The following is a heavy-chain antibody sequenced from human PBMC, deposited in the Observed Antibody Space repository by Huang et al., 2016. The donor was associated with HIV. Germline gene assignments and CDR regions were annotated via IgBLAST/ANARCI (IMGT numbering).Heavy chain of an antibody. CDR2: IKGEGSST. J-gene: IGHJ2*01. V-gene: IGHV3-74*01. CDR3: ARGTRLTGLWYFDL. Sequence: EVQLVESGGGLVQPGGSLRLSCAASGFTFSSYWMHWVRQAPGKGLVWVSRIKGEGSSTNCADSVKGRFTISRDNAKNTLYVQVNSRRAEDTAVYYCARGTRLTGLWYFDLWGRGTLVIVSS. D-gene: IGHD7-27*01. CDR1: GFTFSSYW.